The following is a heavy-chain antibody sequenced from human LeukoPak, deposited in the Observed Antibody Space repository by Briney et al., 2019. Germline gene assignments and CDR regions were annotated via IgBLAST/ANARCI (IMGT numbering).Heavy chain of an antibody. CDR2: ISSGSDYI. CDR1: GFPFSSHR. V-gene: IGHV3-21*01. J-gene: IGHJ4*02. D-gene: IGHD6-25*01. Sequence: PGGSLRLSWGASGFPFSSHRMDWVRQAPGKGLEWVSSISSGSDYIYYADSVMGRFTISRDNAKNSLFLQMDRLRAEDTAVYYCARSRGPPTHFDYWGQGTLVTVSS. CDR3: ARSRGPPTHFDY.